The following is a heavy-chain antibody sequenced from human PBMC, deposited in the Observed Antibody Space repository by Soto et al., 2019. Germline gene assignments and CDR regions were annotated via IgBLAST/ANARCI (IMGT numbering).Heavy chain of an antibody. Sequence: GGSLRLSCAASGFTFSSYAMSWVRQAPGRGLEWVSAISGSGGSTYYADSVKGRFTISRDNSKNTLYLQMNSLRAEDTAVYYCAKFSGSSRIHYFDYWGQGTLVTLSS. CDR3: AKFSGSSRIHYFDY. J-gene: IGHJ4*02. D-gene: IGHD6-13*01. V-gene: IGHV3-23*01. CDR2: ISGSGGST. CDR1: GFTFSSYA.